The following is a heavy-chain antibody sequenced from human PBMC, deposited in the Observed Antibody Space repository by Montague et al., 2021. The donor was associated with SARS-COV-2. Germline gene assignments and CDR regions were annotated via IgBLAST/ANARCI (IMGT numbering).Heavy chain of an antibody. CDR3: ARVLTIAAPLFDY. J-gene: IGHJ4*02. CDR1: GGSISSYY. CDR2: IYYSGST. V-gene: IGHV4-59*08. Sequence: SETLSLTCTVSGGSISSYYWSWIRQPPGKGLEWIGYIYYSGSTNXNPSLKSRVTISVDTSKNQFSLKLSSVTAADTAVYYCARVLTIAAPLFDYWGQGTLVTVSS. D-gene: IGHD6-13*01.